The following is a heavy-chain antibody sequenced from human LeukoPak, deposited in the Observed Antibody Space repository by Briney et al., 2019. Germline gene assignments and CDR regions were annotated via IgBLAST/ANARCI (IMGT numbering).Heavy chain of an antibody. CDR1: GYTFTGYY. V-gene: IGHV1-2*02. J-gene: IGHJ4*02. Sequence: ASLKVSCKASGYTFTGYYLNWMRHTPGQGMDWMGRINPNSGGRNSGQKFQGRVTMTRDTSISTAYLELSSLTFDDTAVYYCARVDAASLAVHYWGEGTLVTVSS. D-gene: IGHD6-13*01. CDR3: ARVDAASLAVHY. CDR2: INPNSGGR.